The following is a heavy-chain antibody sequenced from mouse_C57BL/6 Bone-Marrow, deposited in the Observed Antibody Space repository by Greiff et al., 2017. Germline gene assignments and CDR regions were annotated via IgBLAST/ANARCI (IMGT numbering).Heavy chain of an antibody. V-gene: IGHV1-5*01. J-gene: IGHJ2*01. Sequence: EVKLQESGTVLARPGASVKMSCKTSGYTFTSYWMHWVKQRPGQGLEWIGAIYPGNSDTSYNQKFKGKAKLTAVTSASTAYMEVSSLTNEDSAVYYCARSDPIRGYFDYWGQGTTLTVSS. D-gene: IGHD1-1*01. CDR1: GYTFTSYW. CDR3: ARSDPIRGYFDY. CDR2: IYPGNSDT.